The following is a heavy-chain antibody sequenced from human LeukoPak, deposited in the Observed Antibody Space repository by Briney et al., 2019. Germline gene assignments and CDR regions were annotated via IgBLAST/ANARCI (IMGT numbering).Heavy chain of an antibody. CDR2: INPNSGGT. CDR3: ARVPVVVAATRFDY. V-gene: IGHV1-2*02. D-gene: IGHD2-15*01. CDR1: GYTFTGYY. Sequence: AASVKVSCKASGYTFTGYYMHWVRQAPGQGLEWMGWINPNSGGTNYAQKFQGRVTMTRDTSISTAYMELSRLRSDDTAVYYCARVPVVVAATRFDYWGQGTLVTVSS. J-gene: IGHJ4*02.